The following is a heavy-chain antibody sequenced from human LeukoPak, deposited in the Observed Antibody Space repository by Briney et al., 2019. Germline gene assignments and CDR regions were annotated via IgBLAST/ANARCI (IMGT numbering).Heavy chain of an antibody. CDR3: ARGSRWLQLGPFDY. D-gene: IGHD5-24*01. CDR1: GFTFSSYW. J-gene: IGHJ4*02. CDR2: IKQDGSEK. V-gene: IGHV3-7*01. Sequence: GGSLRLSCAASGFTFSSYWMSWVRQAPGQGLEWVANIKQDGSEKYYVDSVKGRFTISRDNAKNSLYLQMNSLRAEDTAVYYCARGSRWLQLGPFDYWGQGTLVTVSS.